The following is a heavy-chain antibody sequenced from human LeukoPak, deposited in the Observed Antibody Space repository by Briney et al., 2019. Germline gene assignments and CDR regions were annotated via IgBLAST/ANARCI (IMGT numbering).Heavy chain of an antibody. CDR2: INHSGST. CDR3: ARGPAAGTFDY. Sequence: SETLSLTCAVYGGSFSGYYWSWICQPPGKGLEWIGEINHSGSTNYNPSLKSRVTISVDTSKNQFSLKLSSVAAADTAVYYCARGPAAGTFDYWGQGTLVTVSS. D-gene: IGHD6-13*01. CDR1: GGSFSGYY. V-gene: IGHV4-34*01. J-gene: IGHJ4*02.